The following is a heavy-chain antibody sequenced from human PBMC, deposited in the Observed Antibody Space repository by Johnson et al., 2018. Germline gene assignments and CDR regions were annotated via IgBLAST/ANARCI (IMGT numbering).Heavy chain of an antibody. D-gene: IGHD1-14*01. Sequence: VQLVESGGGLVQXGGSLRLSCAASGFTFSSYWMSWVRQAPGKGLARVANIKQDGSENYYVDSVKGRFTISRDNANTSLYLQMNSLSAEDTALYYCRITATTSSYYYGMDVWGQGTTVTVSS. CDR3: RITATTSSYYYGMDV. J-gene: IGHJ6*02. CDR2: IKQDGSEN. CDR1: GFTFSSYW. V-gene: IGHV3-7*01.